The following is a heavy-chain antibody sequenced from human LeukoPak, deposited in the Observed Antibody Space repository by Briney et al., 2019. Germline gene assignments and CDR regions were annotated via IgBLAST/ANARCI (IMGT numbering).Heavy chain of an antibody. CDR1: GGSISSYS. Sequence: PSETLSLTCTVSGGSISSYSWSWIRQPAGPGLERIGRISSSGSTNYNPSLKSRVTISVDTSKNQFSLKLSSVTAADTAVYFCARGPYSYDSSGAFDIWGQGTMVTVSS. D-gene: IGHD3-22*01. V-gene: IGHV4-4*07. J-gene: IGHJ3*02. CDR3: ARGPYSYDSSGAFDI. CDR2: ISSSGST.